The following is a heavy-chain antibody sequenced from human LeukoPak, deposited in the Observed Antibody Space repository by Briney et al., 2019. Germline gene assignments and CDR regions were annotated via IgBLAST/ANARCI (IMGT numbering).Heavy chain of an antibody. J-gene: IGHJ4*02. D-gene: IGHD2-2*01. Sequence: GGSLRLSCAASGFTVSSNYMSWVRQAPGKGLEWVSVIYSGGSTYYADSVKGRFTISRDNSKNTLYLQMNSLRAEDTAVYYCARSEVVPAAIGYDYWGQGTLVTVSS. CDR2: IYSGGST. CDR1: GFTVSSNY. V-gene: IGHV3-66*01. CDR3: ARSEVVPAAIGYDY.